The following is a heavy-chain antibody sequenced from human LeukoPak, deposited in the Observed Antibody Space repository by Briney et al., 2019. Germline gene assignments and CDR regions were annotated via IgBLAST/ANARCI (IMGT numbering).Heavy chain of an antibody. J-gene: IGHJ2*01. CDR3: ARTAMSRYFDL. CDR1: GYSMSSGYY. V-gene: IGHV4-38-2*01. Sequence: SXXLSLTCVVSGYSMSSGYYWGWIRPPPGKGLEWIGSIYHSGSTYHNPSLKSRVTISVDTSKNQFSLKLSSVTAADTAVYYFARTAMSRYFDLWGRGTLVTVSS. CDR2: IYHSGST. D-gene: IGHD2-21*02.